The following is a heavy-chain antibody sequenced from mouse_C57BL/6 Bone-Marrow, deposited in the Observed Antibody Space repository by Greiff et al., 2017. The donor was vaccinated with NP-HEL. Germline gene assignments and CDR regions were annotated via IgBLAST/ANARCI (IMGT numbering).Heavy chain of an antibody. J-gene: IGHJ4*01. CDR2: ISNGGGST. D-gene: IGHD2-1*01. Sequence: EVQLVESGGGLVQPGGSLKLSCAASGFTFSDYYMYWVRQTPEKRLEWVAYISNGGGSTYYPDTVKGRFTIYRDNAKNTLYLQMSRLKSEDTAMYYCARRGDGNYELMDYWGQGTSVTVSS. V-gene: IGHV5-12*01. CDR1: GFTFSDYY. CDR3: ARRGDGNYELMDY.